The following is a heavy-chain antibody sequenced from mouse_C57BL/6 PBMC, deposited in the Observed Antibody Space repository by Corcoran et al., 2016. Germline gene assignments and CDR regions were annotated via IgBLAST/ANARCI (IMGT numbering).Heavy chain of an antibody. Sequence: EFQLQQSGTELEKPGASVKISCKASGYSFTDYNMNWVKQSNGKSLEWIGVINPNYGTTSYNQKFKGKATLTVEQSSSTAYMQLNSLTSEDSAVYYCARPSYSGNWGYFDVWGTGTTVTVSS. D-gene: IGHD2-1*01. CDR1: GYSFTDYN. CDR2: INPNYGTT. CDR3: ARPSYSGNWGYFDV. V-gene: IGHV1-39*01. J-gene: IGHJ1*03.